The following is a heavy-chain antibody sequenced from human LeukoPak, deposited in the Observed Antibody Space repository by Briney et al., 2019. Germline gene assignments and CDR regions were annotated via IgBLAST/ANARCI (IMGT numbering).Heavy chain of an antibody. V-gene: IGHV4-39*01. CDR1: GGSISSSSFY. J-gene: IGHJ4*02. Sequence: PSETLSLTCTVSGGSISSSSFYWGWIRQPPGKGLQWIGYIHYRGSTYYNPSLKSRVTISVDTSKNQFSLKLSSVNAADTAVYYCARGNDILEENFDYWGQGTLVTVSS. D-gene: IGHD3-9*01. CDR3: ARGNDILEENFDY. CDR2: IHYRGST.